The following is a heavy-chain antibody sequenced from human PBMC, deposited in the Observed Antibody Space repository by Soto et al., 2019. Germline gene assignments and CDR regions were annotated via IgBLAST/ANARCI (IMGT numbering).Heavy chain of an antibody. J-gene: IGHJ5*02. CDR1: GFTFSNYW. CDR2: INSDGSST. Sequence: PGGSLRLSCAASGFTFSNYWMHWVRQAPGKGLVWVSGINSDGSSTNYAESVKGRFTISRDNAKNTLYLQMNSLRAEDTAVYYCARELGYDFQPWGQGTLVTVSS. V-gene: IGHV3-74*01. CDR3: ARELGYDFQP. D-gene: IGHD3-3*01.